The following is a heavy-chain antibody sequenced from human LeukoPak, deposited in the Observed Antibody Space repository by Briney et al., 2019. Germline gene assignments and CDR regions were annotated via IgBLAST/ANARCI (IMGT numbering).Heavy chain of an antibody. CDR3: AREGPGEYFDY. D-gene: IGHD3-10*01. V-gene: IGHV3-7*01. J-gene: IGHJ4*02. CDR1: GFTFSSYW. CDR2: INHDGSEK. Sequence: PGGSLRLSCAASGFTFSSYWMNWVRQAPGKGLEWVANINHDGSEKYYVDSVKVRFTISRDNGKNSLYLQLNSLRAEDTAVYYCAREGPGEYFDYWGQGTLVTVSS.